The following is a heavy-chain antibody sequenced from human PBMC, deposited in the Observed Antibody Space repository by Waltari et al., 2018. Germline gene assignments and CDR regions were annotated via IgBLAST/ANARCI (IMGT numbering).Heavy chain of an antibody. CDR3: ARARYYYDPGAFEI. Sequence: QVQVLQSGAEAKKPGASVKVSCKASGYTFSNYGITWVRQAPGQGLEWMGWIIGYNVNTKYAQEGQDRVTMTTDTSTCTAYLDLRSLRSDDTAVYYCARARYYYDPGAFEIWGQGTTVVVSS. D-gene: IGHD3-22*01. CDR2: IIGYNVNT. J-gene: IGHJ3*02. V-gene: IGHV1-18*01. CDR1: GYTFSNYG.